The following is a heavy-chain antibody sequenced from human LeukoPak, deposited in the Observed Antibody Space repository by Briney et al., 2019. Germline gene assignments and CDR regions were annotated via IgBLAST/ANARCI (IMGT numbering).Heavy chain of an antibody. V-gene: IGHV3-23*01. CDR1: GFTFSSYA. CDR2: VSGSGGST. Sequence: GGSLRLSCAASGFTFSSYAMSWVRQAPGKGLEWVSAVSGSGGSTYYADSVKGRFTISRDNSENTLYLQMNSLRAEDTAVYYCAKAGMRQWLVRGLNWFDPWGQGTLVTVSS. J-gene: IGHJ5*02. D-gene: IGHD6-19*01. CDR3: AKAGMRQWLVRGLNWFDP.